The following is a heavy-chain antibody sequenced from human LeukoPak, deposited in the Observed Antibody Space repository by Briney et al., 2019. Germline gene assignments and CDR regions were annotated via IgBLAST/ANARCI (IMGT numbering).Heavy chain of an antibody. J-gene: IGHJ5*02. CDR1: SGSVSSSSYY. D-gene: IGHD5-12*01. Sequence: SETLSLTCTVSSGSVSSSSYYWGWIRQPPGKGLEWIGNIYYSGSTYYNPSLKSRVTISVDTSKNQSSLKLSSVTAADTAVYYCAKGRLLVAPNWFDPWGQGTLVTVSS. CDR2: IYYSGST. V-gene: IGHV4-39*07. CDR3: AKGRLLVAPNWFDP.